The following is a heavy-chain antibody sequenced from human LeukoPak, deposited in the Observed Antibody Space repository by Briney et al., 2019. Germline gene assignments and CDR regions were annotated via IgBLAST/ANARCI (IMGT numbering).Heavy chain of an antibody. D-gene: IGHD6-19*01. Sequence: SDTLSLTCAVYGGSFSGYYWSWIRQPPGKGLEWIGEINHSGSTNYNPSLKSRVTISVDTSKNQFSLKLSSVTAADTAVYYCARGLEYSSGWYPRMDYWGQGTLVTVSS. CDR3: ARGLEYSSGWYPRMDY. V-gene: IGHV4-34*01. CDR2: INHSGST. CDR1: GGSFSGYY. J-gene: IGHJ4*02.